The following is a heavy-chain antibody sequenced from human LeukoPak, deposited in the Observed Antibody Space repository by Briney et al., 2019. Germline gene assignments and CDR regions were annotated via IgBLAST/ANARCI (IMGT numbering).Heavy chain of an antibody. J-gene: IGHJ6*02. CDR3: ARLRYFDRSYGMDV. CDR2: MNPNSGNT. CDR1: GYTFTSYD. Sequence: SVKVSCKASGYTFTSYDINWVRQATGQGLEWMGWMNPNSGNTGYAQKFQGRVTMTRNTSISTAYMELSSLRSEDTAVYYCARLRYFDRSYGMDVWGQGTTVTVSS. V-gene: IGHV1-8*01. D-gene: IGHD3-9*01.